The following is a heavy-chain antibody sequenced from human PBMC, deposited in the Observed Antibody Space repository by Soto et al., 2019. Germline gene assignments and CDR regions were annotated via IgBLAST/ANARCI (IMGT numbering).Heavy chain of an antibody. CDR3: ARAQEHSSWYPGDWFDP. D-gene: IGHD6-13*01. J-gene: IGHJ5*02. CDR1: GYTFTTYA. V-gene: IGHV1-3*01. Sequence: ASVKVSCKASGYTFTTYAMHWVRQAPGQRLEWMGWINAGNGDTKYSQKFQGRVTITRDTSASTAYMELSSLRSEDTAVYYCARAQEHSSWYPGDWFDPWGRGTLVTVSS. CDR2: INAGNGDT.